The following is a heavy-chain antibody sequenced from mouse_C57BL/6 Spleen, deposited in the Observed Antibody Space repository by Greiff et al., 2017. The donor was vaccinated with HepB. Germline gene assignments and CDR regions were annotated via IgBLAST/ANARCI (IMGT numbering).Heavy chain of an antibody. J-gene: IGHJ3*01. Sequence: QVQLKESGAELVRPGASVKLSCKASGYTFTDYYINWVKQRPGQGLEWIARIYPGSGNTYYNEKFKGKATLTAEKSSSTAYMQLSSLTSEDSAVYFCARYYDYDDWFAYWGQGTLVTVSA. CDR3: ARYYDYDDWFAY. D-gene: IGHD2-4*01. CDR1: GYTFTDYY. CDR2: IYPGSGNT. V-gene: IGHV1-76*01.